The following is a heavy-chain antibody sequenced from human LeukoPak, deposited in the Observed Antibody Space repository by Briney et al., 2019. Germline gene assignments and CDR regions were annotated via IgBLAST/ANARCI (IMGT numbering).Heavy chain of an antibody. V-gene: IGHV4-59*01. CDR1: GGSISSYY. CDR3: ARERAVTTYYYFDY. D-gene: IGHD4-17*01. J-gene: IGHJ4*02. CDR2: IHYSGNT. Sequence: PSETLSLTCTVSGGSISSYYWSWIRQPPGKGLEWIGYIHYSGNTNYNPSLKSRVTISLVTSKNQFSLKLSSVTAADTAVYYCARERAVTTYYYFDYWGQGTLVTVSS.